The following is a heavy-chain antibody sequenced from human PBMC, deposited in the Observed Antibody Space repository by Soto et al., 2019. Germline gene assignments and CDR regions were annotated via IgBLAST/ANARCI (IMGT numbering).Heavy chain of an antibody. J-gene: IGHJ5*02. CDR1: GFSLSTSGVG. D-gene: IGHD4-17*01. CDR2: IYWDDDK. V-gene: IGHV2-5*02. CDR3: AHSQMTTEINWFDP. Sequence: QITLKESGPTLVKPTQTLTLTCTFSGFSLSTSGVGVGWIRQPPGKALEWLALIYWDDDKRYSPSLKSTLTITKDTSKNQVVLTMTNMDPVDTATYYCAHSQMTTEINWFDPWGQGTLVTVSS.